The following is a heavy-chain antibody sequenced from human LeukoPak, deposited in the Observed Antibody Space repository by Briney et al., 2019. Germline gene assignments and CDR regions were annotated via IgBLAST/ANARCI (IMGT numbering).Heavy chain of an antibody. CDR3: ARDSGDSIAAAGNWFDP. V-gene: IGHV1-2*02. CDR2: INPNSGGT. CDR1: GYTFTGYY. Sequence: GASVKVSCKASGYTFTGYYMHWVRQAPGQGLEWMGWINPNSGGTNYAQKFQGRVTMTRDTSISTAYMELSSLRSDDTAVYYCARDSGDSIAAAGNWFDPWGQGTLVTVSS. J-gene: IGHJ5*02. D-gene: IGHD6-13*01.